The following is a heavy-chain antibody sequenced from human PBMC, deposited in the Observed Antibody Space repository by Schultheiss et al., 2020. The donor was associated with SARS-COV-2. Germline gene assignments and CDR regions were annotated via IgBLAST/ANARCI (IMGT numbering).Heavy chain of an antibody. Sequence: LRLSCAVYGESFNGFSWTWIRQSPGKGLEWIGQVSHSGATHYSPSLKRRVTISVDTSKSQFSLRLRSVTAADTAIYFCSRGRTSVIPSPVLGLGPHYFSYYMDVWGKGTTVTVSS. J-gene: IGHJ6*03. CDR2: VSHSGAT. CDR1: GESFNGFS. V-gene: IGHV4-34*01. D-gene: IGHD4-11*01. CDR3: SRGRTSVIPSPVLGLGPHYFSYYMDV.